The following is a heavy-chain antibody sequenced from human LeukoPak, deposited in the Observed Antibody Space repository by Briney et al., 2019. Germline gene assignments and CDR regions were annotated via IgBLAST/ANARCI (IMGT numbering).Heavy chain of an antibody. CDR3: ARSHVRYCSGGSCSYYFDY. Sequence: SETLSHTCSVSGGSVSSPIFYWSWIRQPPGKGLEWIGYIYYSGSTNYNPSLKSRVTISVDTSKNQFSLKLSSVTAADTAVYYCARSHVRYCSGGSCSYYFDYWGQGTLVTVSS. J-gene: IGHJ4*02. D-gene: IGHD2-15*01. CDR1: GGSVSSPIFY. CDR2: IYYSGST. V-gene: IGHV4-61*01.